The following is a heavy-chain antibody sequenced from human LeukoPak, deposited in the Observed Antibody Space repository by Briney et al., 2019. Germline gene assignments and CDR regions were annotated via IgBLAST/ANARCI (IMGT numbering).Heavy chain of an antibody. CDR1: GGSISSSSSY. V-gene: IGHV4-39*01. J-gene: IGHJ4*02. D-gene: IGHD6-13*01. Sequence: PSETLSLTCTVSGGSISSSSSYWDWIRQPPGKGLEWIGRISYSGSSYYNPSLKSRVTISVDTSNTQFSLKLTSVTAADTAVYYCATRGSWSYFDSWGQGTLVTVSS. CDR3: ATRGSWSYFDS. CDR2: ISYSGSS.